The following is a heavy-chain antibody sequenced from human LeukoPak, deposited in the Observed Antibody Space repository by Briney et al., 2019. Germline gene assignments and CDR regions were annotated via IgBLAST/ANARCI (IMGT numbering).Heavy chain of an antibody. Sequence: SGGSLRLSCAASGFIFGDYTMNWVRQAPGKGLEWVSYISSSRSAIYYADSVKGRFTISRDNAKNSLYLQMNSLRAEDTAVYYCARGEYYDSSGYYYVGLDYWGQGTLVTVSS. D-gene: IGHD3-22*01. CDR2: ISSSRSAI. CDR1: GFIFGDYT. J-gene: IGHJ4*02. CDR3: ARGEYYDSSGYYYVGLDY. V-gene: IGHV3-48*04.